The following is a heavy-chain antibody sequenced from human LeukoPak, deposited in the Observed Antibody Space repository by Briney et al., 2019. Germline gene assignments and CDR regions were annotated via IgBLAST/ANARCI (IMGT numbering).Heavy chain of an antibody. D-gene: IGHD1-7*01. Sequence: GGSLRLSCAASGFTFSSYGMHWVRQAPGKGLEWVAFIRYDGSNKYYADSVRGRFTISRDNSKNTLYLQMNSLRTEDTAVYYCATLYNWHYAAEREEVDYWGQGTLVTVSS. CDR3: ATLYNWHYAAEREEVDY. CDR1: GFTFSSYG. CDR2: IRYDGSNK. J-gene: IGHJ4*02. V-gene: IGHV3-30*02.